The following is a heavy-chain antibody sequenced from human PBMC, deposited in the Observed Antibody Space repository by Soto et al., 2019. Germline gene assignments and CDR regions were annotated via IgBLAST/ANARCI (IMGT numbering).Heavy chain of an antibody. J-gene: IGHJ4*02. CDR2: LNPRNGQT. CDR1: GYNFSAYY. CDR3: ARETDTSMVDY. Sequence: QVQLVQSGAEVKKPGASVMVSCQTSGYNFSAYYFNWVRQAAGQGPEWMGWLNPRNGQTGYVQKFRGRVTMTRDTSIATVYLELSRLTSEDTAIYFCARETDTSMVDYWGQGTLVTVSS. V-gene: IGHV1-8*01. D-gene: IGHD5-18*01.